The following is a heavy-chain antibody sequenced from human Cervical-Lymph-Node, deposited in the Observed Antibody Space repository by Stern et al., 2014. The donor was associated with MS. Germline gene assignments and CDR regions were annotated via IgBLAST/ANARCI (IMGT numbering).Heavy chain of an antibody. CDR1: GFTFTSSA. V-gene: IGHV1-58*01. J-gene: IGHJ6*02. CDR2: IVVGSGNT. CDR3: AAERYYYDSSGFLGMDV. D-gene: IGHD3-22*01. Sequence: GPEVKKPGTSVKVSCKASGFTFTSSAVQWVRQARGKRLEXIGWIVVGSGNTNYAQKFQERVTITRDMSTSTAYMELSSLRSEDTAVYYCAAERYYYDSSGFLGMDVWGQGTTVTVSS.